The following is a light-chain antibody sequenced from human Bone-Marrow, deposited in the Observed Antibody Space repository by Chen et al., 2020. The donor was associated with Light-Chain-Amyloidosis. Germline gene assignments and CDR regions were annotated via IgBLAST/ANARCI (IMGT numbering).Light chain of an antibody. V-gene: IGKV1-39*01. J-gene: IGKJ1*01. CDR3: QQTHITPWT. CDR1: QRIRSF. CDR2: VAT. Sequence: DIQMTQSPSSLSASVGDRVTITCRVSQRIRSFLNGYQQKPGNAPNLLIYVATRLQSWVPSRFSGSGSGTEFTLTITSLQPEDFATYYCQQTHITPWTLSQGTKVEI.